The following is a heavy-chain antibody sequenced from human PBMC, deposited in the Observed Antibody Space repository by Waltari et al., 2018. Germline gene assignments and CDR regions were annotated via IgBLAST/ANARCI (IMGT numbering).Heavy chain of an antibody. Sequence: EVQLVESGGGLVQPGGSLRLSCAASGFTFSSYWMSWVRQAPGKGLEWVANIKQDGSEKYYVDSVKGRFTISRDNAKNSLYLQMNSLRAEDTAVYYCPRDPALGYMDVWGKGTTVTVSS. CDR3: PRDPALGYMDV. D-gene: IGHD6-6*01. J-gene: IGHJ6*03. CDR1: GFTFSSYW. CDR2: IKQDGSEK. V-gene: IGHV3-7*01.